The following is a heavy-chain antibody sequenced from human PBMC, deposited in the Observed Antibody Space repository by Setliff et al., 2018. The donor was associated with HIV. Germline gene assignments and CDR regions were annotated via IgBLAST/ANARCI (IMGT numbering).Heavy chain of an antibody. J-gene: IGHJ4*02. V-gene: IGHV1-18*01. Sequence: ASVKVSCKASGYTFTNFGISWVRQAPGQGLEWMAWINVYNGDTNFAQKFQGRVTMTKDTSTGTAYMELSSLRSDDTAVYYCATDRTQTGISLVRGRLTDPARYPLDYWGQGTLVTVSS. D-gene: IGHD3-10*01. CDR2: INVYNGDT. CDR1: GYTFTNFG. CDR3: ATDRTQTGISLVRGRLTDPARYPLDY.